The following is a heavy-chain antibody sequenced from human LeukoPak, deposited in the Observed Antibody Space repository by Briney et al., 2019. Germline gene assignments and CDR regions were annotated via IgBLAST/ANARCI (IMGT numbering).Heavy chain of an antibody. V-gene: IGHV3-33*06. D-gene: IGHD2-15*01. CDR2: IWYDGSNK. CDR1: GFTFSSYG. CDR3: AKDVGYCSGGSCYASYYFDY. J-gene: IGHJ4*02. Sequence: GGSLRLSCAASGFTFSSYGMHWVRQAPSKGLEWVAVIWYDGSNKYYADSVKGRFTISRDNSKNTLYLQMNSLRAEDTAVYYCAKDVGYCSGGSCYASYYFDYWGQGTLVTVSS.